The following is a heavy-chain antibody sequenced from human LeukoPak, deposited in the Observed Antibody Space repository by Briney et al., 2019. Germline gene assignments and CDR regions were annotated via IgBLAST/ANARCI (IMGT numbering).Heavy chain of an antibody. V-gene: IGHV4-38-2*02. CDR1: SYSISSGYY. J-gene: IGHJ5*02. CDR2: IYHSGST. Sequence: SETLSLTCTVSSYSISSGYYWGWIRQPPGKGLEWIGSIYHSGSTYYNPSLKSRVTISVDTSKNQFSLKLSSVTAADTAVYYCAREEVESWFDPWGQGTLVTVSS. CDR3: AREEVESWFDP.